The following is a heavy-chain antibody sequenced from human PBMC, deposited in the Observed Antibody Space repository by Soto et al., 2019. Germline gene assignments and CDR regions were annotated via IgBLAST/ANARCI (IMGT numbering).Heavy chain of an antibody. J-gene: IGHJ3*02. Sequence: QVQLVESGGGVVQPGRSLRLSCAASGFTFSSYAMHWVRQAPGKGLEWVAVISYDGSNKYYADSVKGRFTISRDNSKNTLYLQMNSLRAEDTAVYYCARGTYDSDAFDIWGQGTMVTISS. CDR3: ARGTYDSDAFDI. CDR2: ISYDGSNK. CDR1: GFTFSSYA. V-gene: IGHV3-30-3*01. D-gene: IGHD3-22*01.